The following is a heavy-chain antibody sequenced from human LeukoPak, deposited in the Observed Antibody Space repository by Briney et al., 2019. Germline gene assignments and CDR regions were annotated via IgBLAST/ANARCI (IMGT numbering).Heavy chain of an antibody. V-gene: IGHV3-7*03. CDR2: IKQDGSQK. Sequence: GGSLRLSCAASGFTFSNYWVTWIRQAPGKGLEWVANIKQDGSQKFYVDSVKGRFTISRDNAKNSLYLQMNSLRAEDTAVYYCAFGVCSTSSWCNWFDPWGQGTLVTVSS. D-gene: IGHD2-2*01. J-gene: IGHJ5*02. CDR1: GFTFSNYW. CDR3: AFGVCSTSSWCNWFDP.